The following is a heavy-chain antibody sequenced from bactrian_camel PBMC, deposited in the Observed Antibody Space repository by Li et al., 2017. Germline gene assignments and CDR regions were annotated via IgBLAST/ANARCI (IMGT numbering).Heavy chain of an antibody. CDR1: GYEKRYSQYS. J-gene: IGHJ6*01. CDR2: MNRDGTL. V-gene: IGHV3S53*01. CDR3: AADSRGDGNWLLMTQSFDS. D-gene: IGHD7*01. Sequence: VQLVESGGESVQSGRSLTLSCQASGYEKRYSQYSLGWFRQAPGKSREGVAAMNRDGTLSHARSLKGRFTISRDNAKSTHYLQLNDLEPEDTAMYFCAADSRGDGNWLLMTQSFDSWGQGTQVTVS.